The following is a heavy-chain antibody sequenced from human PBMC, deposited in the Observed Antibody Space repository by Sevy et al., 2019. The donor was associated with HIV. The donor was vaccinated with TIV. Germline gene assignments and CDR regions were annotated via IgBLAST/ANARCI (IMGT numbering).Heavy chain of an antibody. CDR2: IYPGDSDT. Sequence: GESLKISCKGSGYSFTSYWIGWVRQMPGKGLEGVGIIYPGDSDTRYSPSFQGQVTISADKSISTAYLQWSSLKASDTDMYYCARHRPADYAFDIWGQGTMVTVSS. D-gene: IGHD3-3*01. J-gene: IGHJ3*02. CDR1: GYSFTSYW. V-gene: IGHV5-51*01. CDR3: ARHRPADYAFDI.